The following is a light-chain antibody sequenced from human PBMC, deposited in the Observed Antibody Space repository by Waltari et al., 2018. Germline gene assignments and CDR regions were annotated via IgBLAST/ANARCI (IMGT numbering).Light chain of an antibody. CDR1: PSISSY. Sequence: DIQMTQSPSSLSASVGDRVTITCRASPSISSYLNWYQQKPGKAPKLLIYAASSLQSGVPSRFSGSGSGTDFTLTISSLQPEDFATYYCQQSYSTLGYTFGQGTKLEIK. J-gene: IGKJ2*01. CDR2: AAS. V-gene: IGKV1-39*01. CDR3: QQSYSTLGYT.